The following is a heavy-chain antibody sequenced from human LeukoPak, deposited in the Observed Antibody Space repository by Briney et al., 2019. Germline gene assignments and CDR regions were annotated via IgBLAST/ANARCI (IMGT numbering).Heavy chain of an antibody. D-gene: IGHD3-10*01. CDR2: ISRSSDYI. CDR3: ARSMVRGGYAFDI. J-gene: IGHJ3*02. CDR1: GFTFSTYS. Sequence: PGRSLRLSCAASGFTFSTYSMNWVRLAPGKGLEWVSSISRSSDYIDYADSVKGRFTISRDNAKNSLYLQMNSLRDEDTAVYYCARSMVRGGYAFDIWGQGTMVTVSS. V-gene: IGHV3-21*01.